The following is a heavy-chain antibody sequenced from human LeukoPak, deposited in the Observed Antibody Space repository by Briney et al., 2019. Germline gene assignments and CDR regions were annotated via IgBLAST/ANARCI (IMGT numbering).Heavy chain of an antibody. CDR3: ARDVRRFPDY. CDR1: GFTFSNYW. CDR2: IKEDGSEK. D-gene: IGHD3-10*01. V-gene: IGHV3-7*01. Sequence: GGSLSLSCAASGFTFSNYWMSWVRQAPGKGLEWVANIKEDGSEKYYVDSVKGRFTISRDNSKNTLYLQMNSLRAEDTAVYYCARDVRRFPDYWGQGTLVTVSS. J-gene: IGHJ4*02.